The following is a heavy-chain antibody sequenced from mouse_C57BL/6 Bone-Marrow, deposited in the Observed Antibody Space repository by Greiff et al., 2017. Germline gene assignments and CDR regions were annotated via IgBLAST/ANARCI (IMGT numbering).Heavy chain of an antibody. V-gene: IGHV1-47*01. CDR1: GYTFTTYP. Sequence: VQLVESGAELVKPGASVKMSCKASGYTFTTYPIEWMKQNHGKSLEWIGNFHPYNDDTKYNEKFKGKATLTVEKSSSTVYLELSRLTSDDSAVYYCARKHYGSRGGFAYWGQGTLVTVSA. CDR2: FHPYNDDT. D-gene: IGHD1-1*01. J-gene: IGHJ3*01. CDR3: ARKHYGSRGGFAY.